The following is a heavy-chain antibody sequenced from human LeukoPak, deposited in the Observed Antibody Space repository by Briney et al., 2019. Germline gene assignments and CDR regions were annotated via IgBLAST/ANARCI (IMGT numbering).Heavy chain of an antibody. D-gene: IGHD3-22*01. CDR1: GFTFTTYG. CDR2: ISYDGSNK. J-gene: IGHJ4*02. V-gene: IGHV3-30*03. Sequence: GGSLRLSCAASGFTFTTYGMHWVRQAPGKGLEWVAVISYDGSNKYYADSVKGRFTISRDNSENTLYLQMNSLRAEDTGVYHCARDSYYYDSSGPQGWGQGTLVTVSS. CDR3: ARDSYYYDSSGPQG.